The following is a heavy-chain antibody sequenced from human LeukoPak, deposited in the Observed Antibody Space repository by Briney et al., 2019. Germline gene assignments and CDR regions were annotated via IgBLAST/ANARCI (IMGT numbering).Heavy chain of an antibody. CDR3: ARGTVTAPDY. Sequence: GGALRLSCAASGFSVSNTYMCWVRQAPGKGVEWVSLIYSGGNTYYTDSVKGRCTISRDNSKNTMYLQMNRMRPEDTPVYYCARGTVTAPDYWGQGTLVTVSS. CDR2: IYSGGNT. CDR1: GFSVSNTY. D-gene: IGHD2-21*02. V-gene: IGHV3-53*01. J-gene: IGHJ4*02.